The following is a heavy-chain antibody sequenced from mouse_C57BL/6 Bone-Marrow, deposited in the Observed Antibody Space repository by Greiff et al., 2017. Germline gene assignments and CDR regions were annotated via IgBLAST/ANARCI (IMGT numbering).Heavy chain of an antibody. V-gene: IGHV1-55*01. CDR2: IYPGSGST. Sequence: QVQLQQPGAELVKPGASVKMSCKASGYTFTSYWITWVKQRPGQGLEWIGDIYPGSGSTNYNEKFKSKATLTVDTSSSTAYMQLSSLTSEDSAVYYCARLDYGSSYGGYFDVWGTGTTVTVSS. D-gene: IGHD1-1*01. CDR1: GYTFTSYW. J-gene: IGHJ1*03. CDR3: ARLDYGSSYGGYFDV.